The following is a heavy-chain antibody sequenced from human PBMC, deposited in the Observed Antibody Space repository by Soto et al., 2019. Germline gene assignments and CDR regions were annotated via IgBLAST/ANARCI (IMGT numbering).Heavy chain of an antibody. J-gene: IGHJ5*01. CDR2: IYSSGST. CDR1: GGSIINYY. V-gene: IGHV4-4*07. Sequence: QVQLQESGPGLVKPSETLSLTYTVSGGSIINYYWTWIRQPAGKGLEWVGRIYSSGSTSYNPSLKSRLTMSVDTSKNQFSLKLTSVTAADTALYYCARQTTYSSSWFDYWGHGTLVTVSS. CDR3: ARQTTYSSSWFDY. D-gene: IGHD6-13*01.